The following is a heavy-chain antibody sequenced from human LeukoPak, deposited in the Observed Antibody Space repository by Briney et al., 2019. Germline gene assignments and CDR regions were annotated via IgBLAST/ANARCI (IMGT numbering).Heavy chain of an antibody. Sequence: ASVKVSCKASGYTFTSYGISWVRQAPGQGLEWMGWISAYNGNTNYAQKLQGRVTMTTDTSTSTAYMELRSLRSDDTAVYYCARDRGRFLEGGGGDFDYWGQGTLVTVSS. J-gene: IGHJ4*02. CDR2: ISAYNGNT. CDR3: ARDRGRFLEGGGGDFDY. D-gene: IGHD3-3*01. CDR1: GYTFTSYG. V-gene: IGHV1-18*01.